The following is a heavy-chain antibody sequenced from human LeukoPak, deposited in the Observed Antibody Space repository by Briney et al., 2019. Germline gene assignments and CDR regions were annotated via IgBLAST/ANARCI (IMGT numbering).Heavy chain of an antibody. J-gene: IGHJ4*02. V-gene: IGHV1-69*13. Sequence: GASVKVSCKASGGTFSSYAISWVRQAPGQGLEWMGGIIPIFGTANYAQKFQGRVTITADESTSTVYMELSSLRSEDTAVYYCARVGYTAMVYYFDYWGQGTLVTVSS. D-gene: IGHD5-18*01. CDR3: ARVGYTAMVYYFDY. CDR1: GGTFSSYA. CDR2: IIPIFGTA.